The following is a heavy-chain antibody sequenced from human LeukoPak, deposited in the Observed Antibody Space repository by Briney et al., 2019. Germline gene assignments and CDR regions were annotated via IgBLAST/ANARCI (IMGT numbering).Heavy chain of an antibody. CDR1: GFTFSTYA. Sequence: GGSLRLSCAAPGFTFSTYAMSWVRQAPGKWLEWVSAISGSGGSTYYADSVKGRFTISRDNSKNTLYLQMNSLRAEDTAVYYCAVTYYDFWSGYPDYWGQGTLVTVSS. CDR3: AVTYYDFWSGYPDY. CDR2: ISGSGGST. V-gene: IGHV3-23*01. J-gene: IGHJ4*02. D-gene: IGHD3-3*01.